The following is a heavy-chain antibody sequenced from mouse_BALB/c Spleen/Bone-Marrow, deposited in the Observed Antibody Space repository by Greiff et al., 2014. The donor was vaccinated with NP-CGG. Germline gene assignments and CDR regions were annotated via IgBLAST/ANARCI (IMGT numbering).Heavy chain of an antibody. CDR1: GFTFTDYY. V-gene: IGHV7-3*02. J-gene: IGHJ2*01. Sequence: EVQLVESGGGLVQPGGSLRLSCATSGFTFTDYYMNWVRQPPGKALEWLGFIRNKAYSYTTEYSASVKGRFTISRDNSQSILYLQMNTLRAEDSATYYCARDMGGLLFDYWGQGTTPTVSS. D-gene: IGHD2-3*01. CDR3: ARDMGGLLFDY. CDR2: IRNKAYSYTT.